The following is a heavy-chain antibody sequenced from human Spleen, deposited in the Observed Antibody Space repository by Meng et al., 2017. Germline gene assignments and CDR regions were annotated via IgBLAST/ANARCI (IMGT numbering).Heavy chain of an antibody. CDR3: AKDRPSLDV. CDR2: TSASGGQA. J-gene: IGHJ6*01. CDR1: GFAFSTYD. D-gene: IGHD6-6*01. V-gene: IGHV3-23*01. Sequence: GESLKISCSASGFAFSTYDMSWVRQAPGKGLEYVSGTSASGGQAYYADSVKGRFIMSRDNSKNMLYLQMNNVRAEDTAVYYCAKDRPSLDVWGQGTTVNVSS.